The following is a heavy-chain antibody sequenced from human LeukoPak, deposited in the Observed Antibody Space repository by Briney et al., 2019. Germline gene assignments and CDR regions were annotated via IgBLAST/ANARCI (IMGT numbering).Heavy chain of an antibody. CDR2: IYSGGDT. V-gene: IGHV3-53*01. CDR1: GGSIRNSSFY. CDR3: ATDSPDYGGKGFDY. D-gene: IGHD4-23*01. J-gene: IGHJ4*02. Sequence: ETLSLTCAVSGGSIRNSSFYWGWIRQAPGKGLEWVSVIYSGGDTYYADSVKGRFTISRDNSKNSLYLQMNTLRAEDTAIYHCATDSPDYGGKGFDYWGQGTLVTVSS.